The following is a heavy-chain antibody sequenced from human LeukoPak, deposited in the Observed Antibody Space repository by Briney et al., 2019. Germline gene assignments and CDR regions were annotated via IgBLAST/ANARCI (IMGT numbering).Heavy chain of an antibody. CDR2: VYYSGDT. CDR3: ARLFGGYSPPYYFDY. D-gene: IGHD3-22*01. J-gene: IGHJ4*02. CDR1: GDSVSGVY. V-gene: IGHV4-59*08. Sequence: PSETLSLTCTDSGDSVSGVYWSWIRQPPGKGLEWIGYVYYSGDTNYNPSLKSRVTMPLDTSKNQVSLRLSSVTAADTAVYYCARLFGGYSPPYYFDYWGQGTLVTVSS.